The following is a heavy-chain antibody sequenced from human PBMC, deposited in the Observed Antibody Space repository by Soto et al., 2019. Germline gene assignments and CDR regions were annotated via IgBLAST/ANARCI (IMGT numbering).Heavy chain of an antibody. Sequence: EVQLVDSGGGLVQPGESLRLSCAGSGFTFSAYAMSWVRQAPGKGLEWVSSTSASAITTYNTGSVRGRFTISRDNSRNTVYLQMNSLRAEDTAVYFCAKPPGFNNVVPAYFDYWGGGARVTVSS. V-gene: IGHV3-23*04. CDR2: TSASAITT. CDR1: GFTFSAYA. CDR3: AKPPGFNNVVPAYFDY. J-gene: IGHJ4*02. D-gene: IGHD2-15*01.